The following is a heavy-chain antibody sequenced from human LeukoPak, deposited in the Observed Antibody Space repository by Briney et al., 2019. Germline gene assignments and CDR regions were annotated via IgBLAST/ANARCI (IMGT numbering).Heavy chain of an antibody. J-gene: IGHJ6*03. Sequence: PGGSLRLSCAASGFTFSVSAMHWVRQASGKGLEWVGRIRSKANSYATAYAASVKGRLTISRDDSKNTGYLQMNSLKTEDTAVYYCTSLYYYGSGSYSTDYYYYYMDVWGKGTTVTVSS. CDR2: IRSKANSYAT. CDR3: TSLYYYGSGSYSTDYYYYYMDV. D-gene: IGHD3-10*01. V-gene: IGHV3-73*01. CDR1: GFTFSVSA.